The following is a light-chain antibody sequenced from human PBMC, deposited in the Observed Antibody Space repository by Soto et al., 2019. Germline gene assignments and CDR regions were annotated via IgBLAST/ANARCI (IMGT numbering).Light chain of an antibody. CDR2: AAS. CDR1: QGIRDY. V-gene: IGKV1-9*01. Sequence: IQLTQSPSSLSASVGDRVTITCRASQGIRDYLAWYQQKPGKAPKLLIYAASILELGVPSRFSGSGSWTGFTLTICSLQPEDFATYYCQQLNSYPCTFGPGAKVDI. CDR3: QQLNSYPCT. J-gene: IGKJ3*01.